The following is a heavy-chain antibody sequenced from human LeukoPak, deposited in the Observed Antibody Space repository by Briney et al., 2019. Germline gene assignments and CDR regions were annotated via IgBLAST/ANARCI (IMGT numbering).Heavy chain of an antibody. CDR2: ISSSGSTI. CDR1: GFTFSDYY. J-gene: IGHJ5*02. Sequence: GGSLRLSCAASGFTFSDYYMSWIRQAPGKGLEWVSYISSSGSTIYYADSVKGRFTISRDNAKNSLYLQMNSLRAEDTAVYYCARGRNYYDSSGYYYWFDPWGQGTLVTVSS. CDR3: ARGRNYYDSSGYYYWFDP. V-gene: IGHV3-11*01. D-gene: IGHD3-22*01.